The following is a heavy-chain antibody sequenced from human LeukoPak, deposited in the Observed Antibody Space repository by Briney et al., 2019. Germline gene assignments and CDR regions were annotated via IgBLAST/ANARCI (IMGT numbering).Heavy chain of an antibody. Sequence: SETLSLTCTVSGGSISSYYWSWIRQPPGKGLEWIGYIYYSGSTNYNPSLKSRVTISVDTSKNQLSLKLSSVTAADTAVYYCARGHYDFWSGYYALFDYWGQGTLVTVSS. D-gene: IGHD3-3*01. CDR2: IYYSGST. V-gene: IGHV4-59*01. CDR1: GGSISSYY. J-gene: IGHJ4*02. CDR3: ARGHYDFWSGYYALFDY.